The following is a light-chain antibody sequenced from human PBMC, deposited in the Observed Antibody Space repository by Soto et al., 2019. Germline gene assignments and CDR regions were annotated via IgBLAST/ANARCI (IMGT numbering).Light chain of an antibody. J-gene: IGLJ3*02. CDR2: NNN. CDR3: AAWDGDLTGLV. V-gene: IGLV1-44*01. CDR1: PSHMGSNI. Sequence: QSPLTHHPSAFGAPGQRITISCSVRPSHMGSNIVSGYHHLPGAAPKLLIYNNNQRPSGVPDRFSASKSGTSASLAISGLQPEDESHYYCAAWDGDLTGLVSGGGTKVTVL.